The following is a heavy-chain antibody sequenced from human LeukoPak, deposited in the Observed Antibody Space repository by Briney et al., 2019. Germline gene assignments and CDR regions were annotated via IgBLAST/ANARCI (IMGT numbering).Heavy chain of an antibody. CDR1: GGSFSAYY. CDR3: ARVDTAMSAFDP. V-gene: IGHV4-34*01. Sequence: SETLSLTCAVYGGSFSAYYWNWIRQPPGKGLEWIGQINHSGTTNYNPSLKSRVTISVDTSKNQFPLKLSSVTAADTAVYYCARVDTAMSAFDPWGQGTLVTVSS. D-gene: IGHD5-18*01. CDR2: INHSGTT. J-gene: IGHJ5*02.